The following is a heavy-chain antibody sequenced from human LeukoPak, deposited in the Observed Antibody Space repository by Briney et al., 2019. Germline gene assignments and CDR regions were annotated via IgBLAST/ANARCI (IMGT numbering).Heavy chain of an antibody. V-gene: IGHV1-2*02. J-gene: IGHJ4*02. Sequence: ASVKVSCKASGYSFTDYCIHWVRQAPGQGLEWMGWVNPKTGGTLYAQKFQGRVTMTRDTSISTAYMELSRLRSDDTAVYYCARVPGSSGYYYGYYYFDYWGQGTLVTVSS. CDR1: GYSFTDYC. CDR3: ARVPGSSGYYYGYYYFDY. CDR2: VNPKTGGT. D-gene: IGHD3-22*01.